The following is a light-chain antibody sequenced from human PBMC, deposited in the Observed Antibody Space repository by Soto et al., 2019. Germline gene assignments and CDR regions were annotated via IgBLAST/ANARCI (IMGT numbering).Light chain of an antibody. CDR1: QSISSH. Sequence: QMTQSPSSLFASVGDRVTITCRASQSISSHLNWYQQKVGQTPRLLIYAASTLQSEVPPRFSRSGSGTEFTLTIRGLQREDFATYYRQQSHSAPLPFGRGTKIQI. CDR3: QQSHSAPLP. V-gene: IGKV1-39*01. J-gene: IGKJ4*01. CDR2: AAS.